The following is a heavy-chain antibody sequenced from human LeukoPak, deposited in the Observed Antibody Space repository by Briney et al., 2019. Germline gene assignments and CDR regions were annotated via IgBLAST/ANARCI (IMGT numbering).Heavy chain of an antibody. CDR1: GFTFSSYG. CDR3: ANEGYYYDSSGYYSPNFDY. CDR2: ISGSGGST. J-gene: IGHJ4*02. V-gene: IGHV3-23*01. Sequence: GGSLRLSCAASGFTFSSYGMSWVRQAPGKGLEWVSAISGSGGSTYYADSVKGRFTISRDNSKNTLYLQMNSLRAEDTAVYYCANEGYYYDSSGYYSPNFDYWGQGTLVTVSS. D-gene: IGHD3-22*01.